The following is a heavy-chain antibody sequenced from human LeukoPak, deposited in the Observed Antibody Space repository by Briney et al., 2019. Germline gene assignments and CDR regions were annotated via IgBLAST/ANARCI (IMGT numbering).Heavy chain of an antibody. V-gene: IGHV3-7*04. J-gene: IGHJ4*02. CDR2: INQDGSEK. CDR3: ARDFRNSGWGSDY. D-gene: IGHD6-19*01. CDR1: GFMFSGYW. Sequence: GGSLRLSCAASGFMFSGYWMSWVRQAPGKGLEWVANINQDGSEKYYVDSVKGRFTIPRDNAKNSLFFEMNSLTVEDTSVYYCARDFRNSGWGSDYWGQGTLVTVSS.